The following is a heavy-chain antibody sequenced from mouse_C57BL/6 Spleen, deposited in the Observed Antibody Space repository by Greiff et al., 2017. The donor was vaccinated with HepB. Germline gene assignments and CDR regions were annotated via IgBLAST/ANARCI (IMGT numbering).Heavy chain of an antibody. V-gene: IGHV1-64*01. CDR2: IHPNSGST. J-gene: IGHJ3*01. CDR1: GYTFTSYW. Sequence: QVQLQQPGAELVKPGASVKLSCKASGYTFTSYWMHWVKQRPGQGLEWIGMIHPNSGSTNYNEKFKSKATLTVDKSSSTAYMQLSSLTSEDSAVYYCARDTNWDEGFAYWGQGTLVTVSA. D-gene: IGHD4-1*01. CDR3: ARDTNWDEGFAY.